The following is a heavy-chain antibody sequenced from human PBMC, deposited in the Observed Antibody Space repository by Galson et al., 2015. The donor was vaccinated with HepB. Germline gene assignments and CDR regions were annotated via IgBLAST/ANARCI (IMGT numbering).Heavy chain of an antibody. V-gene: IGHV3-15*01. CDR3: TTAIFH. CDR1: GFTFSNVW. D-gene: IGHD3-3*01. J-gene: IGHJ4*02. CDR2: IKSKTDGETI. Sequence: SLRLSCAASGFTFSNVWMSWVRQAPGKGLEWVGRIKSKTDGETIDYAAPVKGRFTISRDDSKNTLYLQMNSLKTEDTAVYYCTTAIFHWGQGTLVTVSS.